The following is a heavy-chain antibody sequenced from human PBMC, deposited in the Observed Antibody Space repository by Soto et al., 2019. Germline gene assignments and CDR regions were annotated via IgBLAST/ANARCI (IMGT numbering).Heavy chain of an antibody. CDR1: GFTFSSYG. CDR2: IWCGGGNK. Sequence: PGGSLRLSCAASGFTFSSYGMHWVRQAPGKGLEWVAVIWCGGGNKYYADSVKGRFTISRDNSKNTLYLQMNSLRAEDTAVYYCARDRPRPPTHLFGVVTAFDIWGQGTMVTVSS. D-gene: IGHD3-3*01. J-gene: IGHJ3*02. CDR3: ARDRPRPPTHLFGVVTAFDI. V-gene: IGHV3-33*01.